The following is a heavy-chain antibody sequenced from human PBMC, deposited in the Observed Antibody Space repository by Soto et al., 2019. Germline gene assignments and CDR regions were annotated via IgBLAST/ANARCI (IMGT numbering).Heavy chain of an antibody. CDR3: ARAPPRHIVVVPAAMSGRSWFDP. J-gene: IGHJ5*02. CDR1: GYTFTSYG. D-gene: IGHD2-2*01. Sequence: ASVKVSCKASGYTFTSYGISWVRQAPGQGLEWMGWISAYNGNTNYAQKLQGRVTMTTDTSTSTAYIELRSLRSDDTAMNYCARAPPRHIVVVPAAMSGRSWFDPWGRG. CDR2: ISAYNGNT. V-gene: IGHV1-18*01.